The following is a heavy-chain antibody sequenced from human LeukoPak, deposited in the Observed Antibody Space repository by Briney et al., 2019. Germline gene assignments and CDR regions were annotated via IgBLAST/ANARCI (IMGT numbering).Heavy chain of an antibody. D-gene: IGHD3-10*01. CDR1: GFTVSSNY. Sequence: GGSLRLSCAASGFTVSSNYMSWVRQASGKGLEWVSVIYSGGSTYYADSVKGRFTISRDNSKNTLYLQMNSLRAEDTAVYYCARVSRDGFYFDYWGQGTLVTVSS. CDR3: ARVSRDGFYFDY. V-gene: IGHV3-53*01. CDR2: IYSGGST. J-gene: IGHJ4*02.